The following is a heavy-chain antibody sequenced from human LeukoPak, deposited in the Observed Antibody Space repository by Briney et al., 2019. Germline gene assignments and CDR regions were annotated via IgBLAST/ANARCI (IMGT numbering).Heavy chain of an antibody. J-gene: IGHJ6*02. CDR1: GFTVSSNY. CDR3: ARDSSGWYSTGMDV. Sequence: GGSLRLSCAASGFTVSSNYMSWVRQAPGKGLGWVSVIYSGGSTYYADSVKGRFTISRDNSKNTLYLQMNSLRAEDTAVYYCARDSSGWYSTGMDVWGQGTTVTVSS. CDR2: IYSGGST. D-gene: IGHD6-19*01. V-gene: IGHV3-66*01.